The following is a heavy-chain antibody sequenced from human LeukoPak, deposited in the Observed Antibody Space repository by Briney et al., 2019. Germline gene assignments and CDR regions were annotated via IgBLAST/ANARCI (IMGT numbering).Heavy chain of an antibody. Sequence: SETLSLTCTVSGDSISSGGYYWSWIRQHPEKGLEWIGYIYYSGGTYYNPSLKSRVSISVDTSKNQFSLKLRSVTAADTAVYYCAREGLGTIDYWGQGTLVTVSS. CDR3: AREGLGTIDY. J-gene: IGHJ4*02. CDR1: GDSISSGGYY. D-gene: IGHD3/OR15-3a*01. V-gene: IGHV4-31*03. CDR2: IYYSGGT.